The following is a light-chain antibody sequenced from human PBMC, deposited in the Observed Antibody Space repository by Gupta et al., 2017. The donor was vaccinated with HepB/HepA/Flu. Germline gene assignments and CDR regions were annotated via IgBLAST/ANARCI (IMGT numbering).Light chain of an antibody. Sequence: DGVLTQSLLSLPAPFGQPASISCRSNQSLVYSDGDTYLSWIQQRPGQSPRRLIYKVSRRDSGVPDRFSGSGSGTDFTLMISRVAAEDVGVYYCFQGTHWPSFGQGTKVEIE. CDR2: KVS. J-gene: IGKJ1*01. V-gene: IGKV2-30*01. CDR1: QSLVYSDGDTY. CDR3: FQGTHWPS.